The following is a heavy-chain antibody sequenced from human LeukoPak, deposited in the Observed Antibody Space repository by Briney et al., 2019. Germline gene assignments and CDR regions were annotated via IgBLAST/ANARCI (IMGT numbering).Heavy chain of an antibody. V-gene: IGHV1-2*02. CDR3: ARMPPNDFWPKTYYFDY. Sequence: ASVKVSCKASVYTFTGYYMHWVRQAPGQGLEWMGWINPNSGGTNYAQKFQGRVTMTRDTSISTAYMELSRLRSDDTAVYYCARMPPNDFWPKTYYFDYWGQGTPVTVSS. D-gene: IGHD3-3*01. CDR2: INPNSGGT. J-gene: IGHJ4*02. CDR1: VYTFTGYY.